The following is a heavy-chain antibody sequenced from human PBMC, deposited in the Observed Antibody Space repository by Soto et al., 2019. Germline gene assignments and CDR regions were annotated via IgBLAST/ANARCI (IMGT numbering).Heavy chain of an antibody. D-gene: IGHD3-16*01. CDR1: GFSLSTTGVG. CDR3: AHRGGAVVGLYYFDY. CDR2: IYWHDDK. J-gene: IGHJ4*02. Sequence: SGPTLVNPTQPLTLPCTFSGFSLSTTGVGVSWIRQPPGKALEWLALIYWHDDKRYSPSLKSRLTITKDTSKNQVVLTMTNMDPVDTATYYCAHRGGAVVGLYYFDYWGQGALVTVSS. V-gene: IGHV2-5*01.